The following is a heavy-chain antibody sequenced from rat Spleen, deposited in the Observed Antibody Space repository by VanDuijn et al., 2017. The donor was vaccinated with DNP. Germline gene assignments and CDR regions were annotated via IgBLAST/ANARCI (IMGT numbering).Heavy chain of an antibody. Sequence: EVQLQESGSGLVKPSQSLSLTCSVTGYSITTNFWGWIRKFPGNKMEYIGHISYSGSTNYNPSLKSRISITRDTSKNHFFLQLNSVTTEDTATYYCARWTRYFDYWGQGVMVTVSS. CDR3: ARWTRYFDY. V-gene: IGHV3-1*01. CDR1: GYSITTNF. D-gene: IGHD1-7*01. CDR2: ISYSGST. J-gene: IGHJ2*01.